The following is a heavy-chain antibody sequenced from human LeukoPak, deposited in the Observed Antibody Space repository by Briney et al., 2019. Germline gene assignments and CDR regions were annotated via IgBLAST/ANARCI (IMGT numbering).Heavy chain of an antibody. D-gene: IGHD6-19*01. J-gene: IGHJ4*02. Sequence: GGSLRLSCAASGFTFCGSAMHWVRQASGKGLEWVGRISSKANTYATAYAASVKGRFAISRDDSKNTAYLQMNSLKTEDTAVYYCTSQYNSGSGVICWGQGTLVTVSS. CDR2: ISSKANTYAT. CDR3: TSQYNSGSGVIC. V-gene: IGHV3-73*01. CDR1: GFTFCGSA.